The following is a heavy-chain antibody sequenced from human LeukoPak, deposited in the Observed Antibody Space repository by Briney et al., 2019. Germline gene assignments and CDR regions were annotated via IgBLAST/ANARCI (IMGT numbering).Heavy chain of an antibody. D-gene: IGHD1-1*01. CDR3: ARVSLTALESYYMDV. Sequence: GGSLRLSCAASGFTFSSYGMHWVRQAPGKGLEWVAVISYDGSNKYYADSVKGRFTISRDNSKNTLYLQMNSLRAEDTAVYYCARVSLTALESYYMDVWGKGTTVTVSS. V-gene: IGHV3-30*03. J-gene: IGHJ6*03. CDR2: ISYDGSNK. CDR1: GFTFSSYG.